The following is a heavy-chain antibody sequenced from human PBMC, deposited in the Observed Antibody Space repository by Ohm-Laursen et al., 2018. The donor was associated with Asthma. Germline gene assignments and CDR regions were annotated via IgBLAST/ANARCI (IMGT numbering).Heavy chain of an antibody. Sequence: LSLTCAASGFPFTSSALSWVRQPPGKGLEWVSVISGGGGTAFYADSVKGRFTISRDNSKNTLYLQMNSLRAEDTAIYYCAKDSGFGSGYHFDHWGQGTLVTVSS. V-gene: IGHV3-23*01. D-gene: IGHD2-15*01. CDR3: AKDSGFGSGYHFDH. CDR1: GFPFTSSA. J-gene: IGHJ5*02. CDR2: ISGGGGTA.